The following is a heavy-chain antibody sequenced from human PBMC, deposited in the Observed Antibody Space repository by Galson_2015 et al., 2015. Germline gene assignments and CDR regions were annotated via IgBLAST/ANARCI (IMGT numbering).Heavy chain of an antibody. D-gene: IGHD5-12*01. CDR2: IIPIFGTA. V-gene: IGHV1-69*06. Sequence: SVKVSCKASGGTFSSYVISWVRQAPGQGLEWMGGIIPIFGTANYAQKFQGRVTITADKSTSTAYMELSSLRSEDTAVYYCARGADSGYDPTRYYYYMDVWGKGTTVTVSS. J-gene: IGHJ6*03. CDR3: ARGADSGYDPTRYYYYMDV. CDR1: GGTFSSYV.